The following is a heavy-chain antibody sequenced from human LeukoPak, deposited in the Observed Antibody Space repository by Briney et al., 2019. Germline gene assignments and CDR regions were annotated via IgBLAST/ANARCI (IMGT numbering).Heavy chain of an antibody. D-gene: IGHD3-3*01. J-gene: IGHJ4*02. CDR3: APHYYTG. CDR2: IRSKANSYAT. V-gene: IGHV3-73*01. Sequence: PGGSLGLSCAASGFNFSGSSMHWVRQASGKGLEWVGRIRSKANSYATAYAASVKGRFTISRDDSKNTAYLQMNSLKIEDTAVYYCAPHYYTGWGQGTLVTASS. CDR1: GFNFSGSS.